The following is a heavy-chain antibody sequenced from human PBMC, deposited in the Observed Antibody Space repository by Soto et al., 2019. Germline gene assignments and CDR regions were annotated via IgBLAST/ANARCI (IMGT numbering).Heavy chain of an antibody. V-gene: IGHV4-59*08. CDR3: ARLNDSSGYYAFDY. CDR2: IYYSGST. D-gene: IGHD3-22*01. Sequence: SETLSLTCTVSGGSISSYYWSWIRQPPGKGLEWIGYIYYSGSTNYNPSLKCRVTISVDTSKNQFSLKLSSVTAADTAVYYCARLNDSSGYYAFDYWGQGTLVTVSS. J-gene: IGHJ4*02. CDR1: GGSISSYY.